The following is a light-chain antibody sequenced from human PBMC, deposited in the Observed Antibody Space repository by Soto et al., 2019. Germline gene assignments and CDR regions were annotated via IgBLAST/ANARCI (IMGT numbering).Light chain of an antibody. J-gene: IGKJ2*01. CDR3: QQYGSSPRT. CDR1: QSVSSSY. CDR2: GAS. Sequence: EIVLTQSPGTLSLSPGERATLSCRASQSVSSSYLAWYQQKPGQAPRLLFYGASSRATGIPDRFSGSGSGKVFTLTISRLEPEDFAVYYCQQYGSSPRTFGQGTKLEIK. V-gene: IGKV3-20*01.